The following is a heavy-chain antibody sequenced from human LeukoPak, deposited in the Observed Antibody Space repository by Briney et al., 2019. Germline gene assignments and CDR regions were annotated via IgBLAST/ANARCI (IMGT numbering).Heavy chain of an antibody. CDR1: GGSISSSSYY. CDR3: ARHESDELRFLEWFLWFDP. V-gene: IGHV4-39*01. D-gene: IGHD3-3*01. CDR2: IYYSGST. J-gene: IGHJ5*02. Sequence: SETLSLTCTVSGGSISSSSYYWGWIRQPPGKGLEWIGSIYYSGSTYYNPSLKSRVSISVDTSKNQFSLKLSSVTAADTAVYYCARHESDELRFLEWFLWFDPWGQGTLVTVSS.